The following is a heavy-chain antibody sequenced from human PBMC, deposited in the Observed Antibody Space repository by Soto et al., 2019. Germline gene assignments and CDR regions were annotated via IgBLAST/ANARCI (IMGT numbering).Heavy chain of an antibody. CDR2: IYPGDSDT. J-gene: IGHJ6*02. CDR1: GYSFTGSS. V-gene: IGHV5-51*01. CDR3: ARTSAAGKYYYGMDV. D-gene: IGHD6-13*01. Sequence: PGESPNIACKAAGYSFTGSSIGWVRQMHGKGLEWMGIIYPGDSDTRYSPSFQGQVTISADKSISTAYLQWSSLKASDTAMYYCARTSAAGKYYYGMDVWGQGTTVTVSS.